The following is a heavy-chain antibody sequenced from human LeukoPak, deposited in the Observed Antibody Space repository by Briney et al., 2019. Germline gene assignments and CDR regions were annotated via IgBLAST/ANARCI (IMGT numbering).Heavy chain of an antibody. CDR2: IMPLFNTA. CDR3: ARVDRYHYYLDV. Sequence: GSSVTVSCKASGGTFSSYSITWVRQAPGQGLEWMGGIMPLFNTANYAQQFQGRVTITTDDSTSTAYMELSSLRFEDTAMYYCARVDRYHYYLDVWGKGTTVTVSS. J-gene: IGHJ6*03. CDR1: GGTFSSYS. V-gene: IGHV1-69*05.